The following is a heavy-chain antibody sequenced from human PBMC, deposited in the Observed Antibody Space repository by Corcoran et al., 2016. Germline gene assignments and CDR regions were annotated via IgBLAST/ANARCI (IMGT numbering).Heavy chain of an antibody. Sequence: QVQLVQSGAEVKKPGSSVKVSCKASGGTFSSYAISWVRQAPGQGLEWMGGIIPIFGTANYAQKFQGRVTITADESTSTAYMEVSSLRSEDTAVYYGAIDMVGVPAAIRENWFDPWGQGTLVTVSS. CDR2: IIPIFGTA. CDR3: AIDMVGVPAAIRENWFDP. CDR1: GGTFSSYA. J-gene: IGHJ5*02. V-gene: IGHV1-69*01. D-gene: IGHD2-2*02.